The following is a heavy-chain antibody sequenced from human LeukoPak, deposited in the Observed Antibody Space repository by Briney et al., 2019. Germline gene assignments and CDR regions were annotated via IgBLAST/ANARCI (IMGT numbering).Heavy chain of an antibody. CDR1: GYTFTSYG. J-gene: IGHJ4*02. CDR3: ARGIIAARTFDY. V-gene: IGHV1-18*01. D-gene: IGHD6-6*01. Sequence: ASVKVSCKASGYTFTSYGISWVRQAPGQGLEWMGWISAYNGNTNYAQKLRGRVTMTTDTSTSTAYMGLRSLRSDDTAVYYCARGIIAARTFDYWGQGTLVTVSS. CDR2: ISAYNGNT.